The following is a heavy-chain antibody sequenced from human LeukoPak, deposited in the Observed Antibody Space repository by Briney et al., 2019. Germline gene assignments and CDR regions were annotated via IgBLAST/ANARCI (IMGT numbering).Heavy chain of an antibody. V-gene: IGHV4-30-2*01. J-gene: IGHJ4*02. CDR2: IHHSGRT. CDR3: ARCTMVRGVAD. CDR1: GDSLNSDDYF. D-gene: IGHD3-10*01. Sequence: SETLSLTCTVAGDSLNSDDYFWSWIRQPPGKGLEWIGYIHHSGRTYSIPSLKSRVAISADRSKNRFSLKLSSVTAADTAVYYCARCTMVRGVADWGQGTLVTVSS.